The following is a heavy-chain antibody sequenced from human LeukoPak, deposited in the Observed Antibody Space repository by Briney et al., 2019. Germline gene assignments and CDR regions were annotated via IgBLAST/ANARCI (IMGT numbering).Heavy chain of an antibody. CDR3: ARELAYCGGDCYPPWDYYYYMDV. CDR2: IYYSVST. D-gene: IGHD2-21*02. CDR1: GGSISSSSYY. Sequence: NPSETLSLTCTVSGGSISSSSYYWGWIRQPPGKGLEWIGSIYYSVSTYYNPSLKSRVTISVDTSKNQFSLKLSSVTAADTAVYYCARELAYCGGDCYPPWDYYYYMDVWGKGTTVTVSS. V-gene: IGHV4-39*07. J-gene: IGHJ6*03.